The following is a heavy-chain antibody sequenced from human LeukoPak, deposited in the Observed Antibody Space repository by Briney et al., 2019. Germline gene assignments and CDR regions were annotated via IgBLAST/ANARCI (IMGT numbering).Heavy chain of an antibody. CDR3: ARADGSVAGPPSGH. CDR2: ISYDGSDK. Sequence: PGGSLRLSCAASGFTLSNYVMSWVRQAPGKGLEWVAIISYDGSDKYYADSVKGRLTISRDNSKSTLYLQMISLRTEDTAVYYCARADGSVAGPPSGHWGQGTLVTVSS. J-gene: IGHJ4*02. CDR1: GFTLSNYV. V-gene: IGHV3-30-3*01. D-gene: IGHD6-19*01.